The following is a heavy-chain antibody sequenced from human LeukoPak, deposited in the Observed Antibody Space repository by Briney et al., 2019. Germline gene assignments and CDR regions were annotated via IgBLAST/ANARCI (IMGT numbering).Heavy chain of an antibody. J-gene: IGHJ4*02. V-gene: IGHV4-61*01. Sequence: PSETLSLTCTVSGGSISSSSYYWSWIRQPPGKGLEWIGYIYYSGSTNYNPSLKSRVTISVDTSKNQFSLKLSSVTAADTAVYYCASSILGGSGYWGQGTLVTVSS. CDR2: IYYSGST. D-gene: IGHD2-15*01. CDR3: ASSILGGSGY. CDR1: GGSISSSSYY.